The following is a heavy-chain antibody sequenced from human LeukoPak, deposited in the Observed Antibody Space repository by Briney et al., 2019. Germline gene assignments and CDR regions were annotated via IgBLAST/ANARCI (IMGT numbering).Heavy chain of an antibody. CDR2: INSDSGGT. V-gene: IGHV1-2*02. CDR1: GYTFTGDF. CDR3: ARGNIATRRGENWFDP. J-gene: IGHJ5*02. D-gene: IGHD6-6*01. Sequence: GASVKVSCKASGYTFTGDFIHWVRQARGQGLEWMGWINSDSGGTNYARKFQGRVTMTRDTSISTAYMELSSLRSDDTAVFYCARGNIATRRGENWFDPWGQGTLVTVSS.